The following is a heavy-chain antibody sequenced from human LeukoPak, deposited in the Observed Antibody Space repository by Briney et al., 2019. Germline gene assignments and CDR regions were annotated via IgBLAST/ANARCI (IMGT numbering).Heavy chain of an antibody. CDR1: GGSVSDYY. CDR3: ARGQKYRSGYTVTELGSGYFDY. J-gene: IGHJ4*02. CDR2: IYYTGGT. Sequence: PSEALSLTCTISGGSVSDYYWSWIRQSPGKGLEWIGYIYYTGGTTYNPSLKSRVTMSADTSKNQFSLNLNSVTAADTAVYYCARGQKYRSGYTVTELGSGYFDYWGQGTLVTVSS. V-gene: IGHV4-59*02. D-gene: IGHD5-18*01.